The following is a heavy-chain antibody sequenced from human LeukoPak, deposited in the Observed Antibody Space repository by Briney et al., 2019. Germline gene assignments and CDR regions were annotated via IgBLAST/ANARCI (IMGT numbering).Heavy chain of an antibody. CDR3: ARGYCTNGVCYWDHFEY. CDR1: GFTFSSYV. D-gene: IGHD2-8*01. CDR2: ISYDGSNK. V-gene: IGHV3-30*04. J-gene: IGHJ4*02. Sequence: GGSLRLSCAASGFTFSSYVMHWVRQAPGKGLEWVAVISYDGSNKYYADSVKGRFTISRDNAKNSLYLQMNSLRAEDTAVYYCARGYCTNGVCYWDHFEYWGQGTLVTVSS.